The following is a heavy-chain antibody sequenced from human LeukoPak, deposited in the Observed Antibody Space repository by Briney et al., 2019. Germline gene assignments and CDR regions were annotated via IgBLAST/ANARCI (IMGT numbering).Heavy chain of an antibody. CDR2: INHSGST. Sequence: PSETLSLTCAVYGGSFSGYYWSWIRQPPGKGLEWIGEINHSGSTNYNPPLKSRVTISVDTSKNQFSLKLSSVTAADTAVYYCARLTVGVDTAMVRDYWGQGTLVTVSS. J-gene: IGHJ4*02. D-gene: IGHD5-18*01. CDR3: ARLTVGVDTAMVRDY. CDR1: GGSFSGYY. V-gene: IGHV4-34*01.